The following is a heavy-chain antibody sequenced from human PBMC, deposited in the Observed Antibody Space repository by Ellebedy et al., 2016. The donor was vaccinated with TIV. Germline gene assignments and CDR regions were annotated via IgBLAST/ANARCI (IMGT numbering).Heavy chain of an antibody. CDR2: IYYSGRA. D-gene: IGHD2-15*01. Sequence: SETLSLXCTVSGGSISSGDYHWSWIRQPPGMGLECIGYIYYSGRAHYNPSLKSRVTISVDTSTNQLSLKLSSVTAADTAVYYCARLVGGRVYYFDYWGQGTLVTVSS. CDR1: GGSISSGDYH. V-gene: IGHV4-30-4*01. CDR3: ARLVGGRVYYFDY. J-gene: IGHJ4*02.